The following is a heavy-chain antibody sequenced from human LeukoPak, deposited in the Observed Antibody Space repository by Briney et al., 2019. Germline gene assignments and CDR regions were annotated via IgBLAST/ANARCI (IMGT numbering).Heavy chain of an antibody. CDR2: INQDGSEK. CDR1: GFTFSSYW. CDR3: ARVSNVDRDAFDI. J-gene: IGHJ3*02. D-gene: IGHD3/OR15-3a*01. V-gene: IGHV3-7*04. Sequence: GGSLRLSCAASGFTFSSYWMTWVRQAPGKGLEWVANINQDGSEKYYVDSVKGRFTISRGNAKNSLYLHMNSLRGEDTAVYYCARVSNVDRDAFDIWGQGTMVTVSS.